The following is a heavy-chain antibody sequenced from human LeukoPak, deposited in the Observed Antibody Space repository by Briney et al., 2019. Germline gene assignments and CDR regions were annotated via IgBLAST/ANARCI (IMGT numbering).Heavy chain of an antibody. Sequence: GGSLRLSCAASGFIFSSFTMNWVRQAPGKGLEWVSSISSSSSYIYSGDSVQGRFTISRDNAKNSLYLQMNSLRAEDTAVYYCARGSRIVGAPPDYWGQGILLTVSS. CDR3: ARGSRIVGAPPDY. V-gene: IGHV3-21*01. CDR2: ISSSSSYI. J-gene: IGHJ4*02. D-gene: IGHD1-26*01. CDR1: GFIFSSFT.